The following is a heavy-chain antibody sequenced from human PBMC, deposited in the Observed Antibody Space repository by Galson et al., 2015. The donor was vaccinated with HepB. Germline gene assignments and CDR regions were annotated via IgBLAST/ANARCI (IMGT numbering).Heavy chain of an antibody. CDR3: ASSMDKDSGDPDY. D-gene: IGHD2-15*01. CDR1: GLTFSSYA. CDR2: ISYDGSNK. V-gene: IGHV3-30-3*01. Sequence: SLRLSCAASGLTFSSYAMHWVRQAPGKGLEWVAVISYDGSNKYYADSVKGRFPISRDNSKNTLYLQMNSLRAEDTAVYYCASSMDKDSGDPDYWGQGTLVTVSS. J-gene: IGHJ4*02.